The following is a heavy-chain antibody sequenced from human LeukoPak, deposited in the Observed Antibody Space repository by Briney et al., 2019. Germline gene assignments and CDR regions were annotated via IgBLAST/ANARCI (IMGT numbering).Heavy chain of an antibody. V-gene: IGHV1-46*01. CDR1: GYTFTSYY. J-gene: IGHJ4*02. D-gene: IGHD1-26*01. Sequence: ASVKVSCKASGYTFTSYYMHWVRQAPGQGLEWMGIINPSGGSTSYAQKFQGRVTMTRDTSTSTVYMELSSLRSEDTAVYYCARSPPGLVGATGGGFDYWGQGTLVTVSS. CDR3: ARSPPGLVGATGGGFDY. CDR2: INPSGGST.